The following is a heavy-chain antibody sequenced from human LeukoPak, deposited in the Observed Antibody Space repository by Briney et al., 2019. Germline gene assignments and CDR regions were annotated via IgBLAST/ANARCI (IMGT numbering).Heavy chain of an antibody. D-gene: IGHD2-15*01. CDR3: AKDLGSYYFDY. CDR2: ICGSGGST. Sequence: GGRPRPSSAASRVAPSGDAISGGCQGPRGGLGWGSAICGSGGSTYYADSVKGRFPISRDNSKNTLYLQMNSLRAEDTAVYYCAKDLGSYYFDYWGQGTLGTVSS. V-gene: IGHV3-23*01. CDR1: RVAPSGDA. J-gene: IGHJ4*02.